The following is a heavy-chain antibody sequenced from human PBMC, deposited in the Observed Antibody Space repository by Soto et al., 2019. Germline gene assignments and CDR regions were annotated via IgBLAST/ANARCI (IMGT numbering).Heavy chain of an antibody. CDR2: INHSGST. Sequence: SETLSLTCTVSGGSISSGDYYWTWIRQPPGTGLEWIGEINHSGSTNYNPSLKNRVTISVDTSRDQFSLNLNSMTAADTGVYYCATARYSSHPQRWFDPWGQGTLVTVS. CDR3: ATARYSSHPQRWFDP. D-gene: IGHD6-13*01. V-gene: IGHV4-30-4*01. J-gene: IGHJ5*02. CDR1: GGSISSGDYY.